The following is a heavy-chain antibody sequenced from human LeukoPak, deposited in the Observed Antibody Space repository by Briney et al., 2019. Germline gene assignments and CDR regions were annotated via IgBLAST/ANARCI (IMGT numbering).Heavy chain of an antibody. CDR1: GYTFTSYG. CDR2: ISAYNGNT. J-gene: IGHJ3*02. D-gene: IGHD6-13*01. Sequence: ASVKVSCKASGYTFTSYGISWVRQAPGQGLEWMGWISAYNGNTNYAQKLQGRVTMTTDTSKSTAYMELSSLRSEDTAVYYCARDRGERGSSWSLPAHGFDIWGQGTMVTVSS. CDR3: ARDRGERGSSWSLPAHGFDI. V-gene: IGHV1-18*01.